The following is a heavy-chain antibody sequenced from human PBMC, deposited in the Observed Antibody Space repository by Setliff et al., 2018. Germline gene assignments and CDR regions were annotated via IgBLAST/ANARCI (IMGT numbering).Heavy chain of an antibody. J-gene: IGHJ4*02. CDR1: GGTFSSYG. CDR2: TIPMFGTT. V-gene: IGHV1-69*05. Sequence: SVKVSCKASGGTFSSYGITWVRQAPGQGLEWMGGTIPMFGTTNYARKFQGRVTMTRDTSTTTVYMELSSLRSDDTAVYYCARAPLESGYYYGQGHYFDYWGQGTVVTV. D-gene: IGHD5-18*01. CDR3: ARAPLESGYYYGQGHYFDY.